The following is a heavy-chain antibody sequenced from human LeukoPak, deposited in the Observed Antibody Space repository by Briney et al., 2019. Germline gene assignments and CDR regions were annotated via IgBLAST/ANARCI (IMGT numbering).Heavy chain of an antibody. CDR1: GYTFTSYY. D-gene: IGHD6-6*01. CDR2: INPSGGST. CDR3: ARAPRLLYRSSSGRAGYFDY. V-gene: IGHV1-46*01. Sequence: ASVKVSCKASGYTFTSYYMHWVRQAPGQGLEWMGIINPSGGSTSYAQKFQGRVTMTRDRSTITVYIELSILRSEDTAVYYFARAPRLLYRSSSGRAGYFDYWGQGTLVTVSS. J-gene: IGHJ4*02.